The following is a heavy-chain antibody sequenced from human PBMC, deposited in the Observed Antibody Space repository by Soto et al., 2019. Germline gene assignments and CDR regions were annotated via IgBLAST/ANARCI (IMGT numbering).Heavy chain of an antibody. CDR1: GASISGYY. CDR3: ARVLGYYDSGTYSPLDP. J-gene: IGHJ5*02. V-gene: IGHV4-59*01. CDR2: IYYSGST. D-gene: IGHD3-10*01. Sequence: SETLSLTCTVSGASISGYYWSWIRQPPGKGLEWIGYIYYSGSTNYNPSLKSRVTISVDTSKNQFSLKLSSVTAADTAAYYCARVLGYYDSGTYSPLDPWGQGTLVTVSS.